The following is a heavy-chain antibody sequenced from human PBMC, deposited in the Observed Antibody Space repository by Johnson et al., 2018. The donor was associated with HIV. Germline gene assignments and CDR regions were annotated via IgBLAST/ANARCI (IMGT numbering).Heavy chain of an antibody. CDR1: AFTFRTYS. Sequence: QVQLVESGGGVIQPGRSLRLSCAASAFTFRTYSMHWVRQPPGKRLEWVAAVSYVETNKYYADSVKGRFTISRDNAKNSLDLQMNSLRAEDTAFVYCAGVVAFEVRDLYYYDSSASNDAFDVWGQGTMVTVSS. D-gene: IGHD3-22*01. CDR3: AGVVAFEVRDLYYYDSSASNDAFDV. V-gene: IGHV3-30-3*01. CDR2: VSYVETNK. J-gene: IGHJ3*01.